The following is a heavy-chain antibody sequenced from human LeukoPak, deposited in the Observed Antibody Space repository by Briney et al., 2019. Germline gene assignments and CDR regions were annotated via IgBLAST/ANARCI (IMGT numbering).Heavy chain of an antibody. CDR1: GFTFNSYW. J-gene: IGHJ4*02. CDR3: AKDRRGSSGYYYFDY. D-gene: IGHD3-22*01. CDR2: INSDGSLT. V-gene: IGHV3-74*03. Sequence: GGPLRLSCAAYGFTFNSYWMHWVRHAPGKGVVWGSGINSDGSLTKHADFVKGRFTIYRDNAKNTLYLQMDSLGVEDTAVYYCAKDRRGSSGYYYFDYWGQGTLVTVSS.